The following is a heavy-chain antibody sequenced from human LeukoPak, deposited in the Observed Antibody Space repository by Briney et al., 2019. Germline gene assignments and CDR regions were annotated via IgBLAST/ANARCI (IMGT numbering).Heavy chain of an antibody. V-gene: IGHV3-21*01. CDR1: GFTFSSYS. Sequence: GGSLRLSCAASGFTFSSYSMNWVRQAPGKGLEWVSSISSSSSHIYYADSVKGRFTISRDNAKNSLYLQMNSLRAEDTAVYYCAARGDHFRYWGQGTLVTVSS. D-gene: IGHD2-21*02. CDR3: AARGDHFRY. J-gene: IGHJ4*02. CDR2: ISSSSSHI.